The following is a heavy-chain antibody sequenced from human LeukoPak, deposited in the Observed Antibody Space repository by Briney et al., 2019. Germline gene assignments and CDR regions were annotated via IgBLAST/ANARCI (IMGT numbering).Heavy chain of an antibody. V-gene: IGHV3-21*01. CDR1: GFTLSSYS. CDR2: ISSSSSYI. Sequence: GGSLRLSCAASGFTLSSYSMNWVRQAPGKGLEWVSSISSSSSYIYYPDSVQGRFTISRDNAKNSLYLQMNSLRAEDTAVYYCAREGYSGYSFDYWGQGTLVTVSS. D-gene: IGHD5-12*01. CDR3: AREGYSGYSFDY. J-gene: IGHJ4*02.